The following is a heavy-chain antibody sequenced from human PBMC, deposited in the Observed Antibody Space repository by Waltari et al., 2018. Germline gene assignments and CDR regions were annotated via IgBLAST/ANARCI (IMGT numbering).Heavy chain of an antibody. Sequence: QVQLQESGPGLVKPSQTLSLTCTVSVGSISSGSYYWSWIRQPAGKGLEWIGRIYTSGSTNYHPSLKSRVTISVDTSKNQFSLKLSSVTAADTAVYYCARAEYSSSVDYWGQGTLVTVSS. V-gene: IGHV4-61*02. CDR1: VGSISSGSYY. J-gene: IGHJ4*02. D-gene: IGHD6-6*01. CDR3: ARAEYSSSVDY. CDR2: IYTSGST.